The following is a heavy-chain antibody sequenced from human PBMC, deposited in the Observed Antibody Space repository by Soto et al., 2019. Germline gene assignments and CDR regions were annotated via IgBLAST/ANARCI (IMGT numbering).Heavy chain of an antibody. J-gene: IGHJ4*02. CDR1: GGTFSSYT. CDR3: ATAPQGRWLYYFDY. D-gene: IGHD5-12*01. Sequence: QVQLVQSGAEVKKPGSSVKVSCKASGGTFSSYTISWVRQAPGQGLEWMGRIIPILGIANYAQKFQGRVTITAHNSTRTAYLELSSLRSEDTAVYYCATAPQGRWLYYFDYWGQGTLVTVSS. V-gene: IGHV1-69*02. CDR2: IIPILGIA.